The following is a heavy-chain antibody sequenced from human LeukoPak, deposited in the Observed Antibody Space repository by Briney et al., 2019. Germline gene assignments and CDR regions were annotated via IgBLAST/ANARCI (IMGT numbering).Heavy chain of an antibody. V-gene: IGHV4-38-2*02. CDR3: ARDECGDYYFDP. Sequence: PSETLSLTCTVSDFSISRGYYWGWIRQPPGKGLECIGTIYHSGTTYYSPSLKTRVTISVDTSKNHFSLKLSSVTAADTAVYYCARDECGDYYFDPWGQGTLVTVSS. D-gene: IGHD4-17*01. CDR1: DFSISRGYY. J-gene: IGHJ4*02. CDR2: IYHSGTT.